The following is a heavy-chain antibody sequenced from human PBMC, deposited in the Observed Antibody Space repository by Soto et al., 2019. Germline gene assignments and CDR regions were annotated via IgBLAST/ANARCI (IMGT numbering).Heavy chain of an antibody. V-gene: IGHV4-34*01. CDR1: GGSFSGYY. D-gene: IGHD2-2*01. Sequence: ASETLSLTCAVYGGSFSGYYWTWIRQPPGTGLEWIGEINHSGSTNYNPSLKSRVTISVDTSKNQFSLKLTSVTAADTAVYYCARGRGPYCISTSCYSNWFDPWGQGTLVTVSS. CDR2: INHSGST. CDR3: ARGRGPYCISTSCYSNWFDP. J-gene: IGHJ5*02.